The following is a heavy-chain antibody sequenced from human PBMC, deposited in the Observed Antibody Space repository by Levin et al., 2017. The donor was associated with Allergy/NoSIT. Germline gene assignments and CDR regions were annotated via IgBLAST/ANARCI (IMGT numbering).Heavy chain of an antibody. CDR3: AREEAIAAAGAYYYYGMDG. Sequence: GGSLRLSCAASGFTFSSYGMHWVRQAPGKGLEWVAVIWYDGSNKYYADSVKGRFTISRDNSKNTLYLQMNSLRAEDTAVYYCAREEAIAAAGAYYYYGMDGWGQGTTVTVSS. CDR2: IWYDGSNK. J-gene: IGHJ6*02. D-gene: IGHD6-13*01. V-gene: IGHV3-33*01. CDR1: GFTFSSYG.